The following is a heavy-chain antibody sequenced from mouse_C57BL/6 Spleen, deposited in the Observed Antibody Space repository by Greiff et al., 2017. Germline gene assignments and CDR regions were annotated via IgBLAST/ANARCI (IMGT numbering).Heavy chain of an antibody. Sequence: EVQLVESGGGLVKPGGSLKLSCAASGFTFSSYAMSWVRQTPEKRLEWVATISDGGSYTYYPDNVKGRFTISRDNAKNNLYLQMSHLKSEDTAMYYCARDWVTTVRSGDWYFDVWGTGTTVTVSS. CDR2: ISDGGSYT. CDR3: ARDWVTTVRSGDWYFDV. CDR1: GFTFSSYA. D-gene: IGHD1-1*01. J-gene: IGHJ1*03. V-gene: IGHV5-4*01.